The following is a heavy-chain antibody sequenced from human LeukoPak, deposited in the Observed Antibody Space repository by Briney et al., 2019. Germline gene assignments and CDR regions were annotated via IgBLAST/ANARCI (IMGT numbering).Heavy chain of an antibody. CDR2: IYYSGST. J-gene: IGHJ4*02. D-gene: IGHD3-22*01. CDR1: GGSISSHY. CDR3: ARDTHPRGLGFDY. V-gene: IGHV4-59*11. Sequence: PSETLSLTCTVSGGSISSHYWSWIRQPPGKGLEWIGYIYYSGSTNYNPSLKSRVTISVDTSKNQFSLKLSSVTAADTAVYYCARDTHPRGLGFDYWGQGTLVTVSS.